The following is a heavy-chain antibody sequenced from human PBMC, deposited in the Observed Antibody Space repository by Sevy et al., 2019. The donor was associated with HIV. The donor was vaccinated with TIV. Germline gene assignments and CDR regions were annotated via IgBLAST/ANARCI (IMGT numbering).Heavy chain of an antibody. J-gene: IGHJ4*02. Sequence: SETLSLTCTVSGGSISSYYWSWIRQPPGKGLEWIGYIYYSGSTNYNPSLKSRVTITVDTSKNQFSLKLSSVTDTDTALYYCAGGAASNCSSTSCYDFDYWGQGTLVTVSS. CDR2: IYYSGST. V-gene: IGHV4-59*12. D-gene: IGHD2-2*01. CDR3: AGGAASNCSSTSCYDFDY. CDR1: GGSISSYY.